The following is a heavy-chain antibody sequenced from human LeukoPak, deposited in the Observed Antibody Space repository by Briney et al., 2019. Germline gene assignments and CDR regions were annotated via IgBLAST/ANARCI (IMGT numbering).Heavy chain of an antibody. D-gene: IGHD5/OR15-5a*01. CDR2: ISGSGGST. V-gene: IGHV3-23*01. Sequence: GGSLRLSCAASGITFSSYGMSWVRQAPGKGLEWVSVISGSGGSTYYADSVKGRFTISRDNAKNSLYLQMNSLRAEDTAVYYCAMVSTFSPRNVWGKGTTVTVSS. J-gene: IGHJ6*04. CDR3: AMVSTFSPRNV. CDR1: GITFSSYG.